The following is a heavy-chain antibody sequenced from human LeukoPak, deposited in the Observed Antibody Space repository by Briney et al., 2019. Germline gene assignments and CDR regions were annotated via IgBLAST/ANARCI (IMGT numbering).Heavy chain of an antibody. V-gene: IGHV3-53*01. D-gene: IGHD6-19*01. CDR1: GFIVSSNY. Sequence: GGSLRLSCVASGFIVSSNYMNWVRQAPGKGLEWVSVIYSGGSTYCADSVKGRFTISRDSSKNTLYLQMNSLRAEDTAVYYCARWARYSSGPLWGQGTLVTVSS. J-gene: IGHJ4*02. CDR2: IYSGGST. CDR3: ARWARYSSGPL.